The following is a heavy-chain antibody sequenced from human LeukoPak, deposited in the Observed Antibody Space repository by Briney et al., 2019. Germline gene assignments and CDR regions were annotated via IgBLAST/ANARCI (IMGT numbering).Heavy chain of an antibody. CDR2: INPSGGST. CDR1: GYTFTSYY. D-gene: IGHD3-10*01. J-gene: IGHJ4*02. CDR3: AREEYYYGSGSYYNGRSGFDY. Sequence: ASVKVSCKASGYTFTSYYMHWVRQAPGQGLEWLGIINPSGGSTSYAQKFQGRVTMTRDTSTSTVYMELSSLRSEDTAVYYCAREEYYYGSGSYYNGRSGFDYWGQGTLVTVSS. V-gene: IGHV1-46*01.